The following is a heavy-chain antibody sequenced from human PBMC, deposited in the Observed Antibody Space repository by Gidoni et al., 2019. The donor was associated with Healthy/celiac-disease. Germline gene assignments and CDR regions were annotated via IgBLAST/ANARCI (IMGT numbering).Heavy chain of an antibody. D-gene: IGHD2-15*01. V-gene: IGHV3-33*08. CDR2: IWYDGSNK. CDR1: GFTFSSSG. Sequence: QVQLVESGGGVVQPGRSLRLSCAASGFTFSSSGMHWVRQAPGKGLEWVAVIWYDGSNKYYADSVKGRFTISRDNSKNTLYLQMNSLRAEDTAVYYCARDIVVVVAATTASYFDYWGQGTLVTVSS. CDR3: ARDIVVVVAATTASYFDY. J-gene: IGHJ4*02.